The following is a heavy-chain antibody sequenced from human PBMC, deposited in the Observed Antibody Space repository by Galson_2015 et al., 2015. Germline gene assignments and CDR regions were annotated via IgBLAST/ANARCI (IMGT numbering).Heavy chain of an antibody. Sequence: SLRLSCAASGFTFSSYGMHWVRQAPGKGLEWVAVISYDGSNKYYADSVKGRFTISRDNSKNTLYLQMNSLRAEDTAVYYCARDRSLYCSSTSCYDGVDYWGQGTLVTVSS. CDR2: ISYDGSNK. CDR1: GFTFSSYG. J-gene: IGHJ4*02. D-gene: IGHD2-2*01. V-gene: IGHV3-30*03. CDR3: ARDRSLYCSSTSCYDGVDY.